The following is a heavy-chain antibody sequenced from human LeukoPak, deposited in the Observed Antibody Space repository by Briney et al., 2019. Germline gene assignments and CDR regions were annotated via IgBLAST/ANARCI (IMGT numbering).Heavy chain of an antibody. CDR2: INTDGSST. CDR1: GFTFSSYW. V-gene: IGHV3-74*01. CDR3: ARVSYYYDSSGYYIY. Sequence: PWGSLRLSCAASGFTFSSYWMHWVRQAPGQGLVWVSRINTDGSSTSYADSVKGRFTISRDNAKNTLYLHMNSLRAEDTAVYYCARVSYYYDSSGYYIYWGQGTLVTVSS. D-gene: IGHD3-22*01. J-gene: IGHJ4*02.